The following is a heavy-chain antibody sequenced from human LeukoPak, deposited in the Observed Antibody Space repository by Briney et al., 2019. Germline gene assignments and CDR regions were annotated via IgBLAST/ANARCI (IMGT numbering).Heavy chain of an antibody. CDR2: IWYDGSNK. CDR3: ARGYSSDTTPLDY. V-gene: IGHV3-33*01. J-gene: IGHJ4*02. CDR1: GFTFSSYG. D-gene: IGHD6-19*01. Sequence: PGGSLRLSCAASGFTFSSYGMHWVRQAPGKGLEWVAVIWYDGSNKYYADSVKGRFTISRDNSKNTLYLQMNSLGAEDTAVYYCARGYSSDTTPLDYWGQGTLVTVSS.